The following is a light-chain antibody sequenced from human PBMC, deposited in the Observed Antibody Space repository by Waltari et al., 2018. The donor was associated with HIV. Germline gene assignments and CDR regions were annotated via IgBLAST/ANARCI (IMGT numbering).Light chain of an antibody. V-gene: IGLV1-47*01. J-gene: IGLJ2*01. CDR1: TSNIGSTD. Sequence: SVLTQPPSASGTPGQRVTIPCSGGTSNIGSTDVFWYHHLPGTAPKRLIHRNDRRPSGVPDRFSGSTSGNSASLAISGLRSEDEADYYCVAWDDGLRGVVFGGGTRVAVL. CDR3: VAWDDGLRGVV. CDR2: RND.